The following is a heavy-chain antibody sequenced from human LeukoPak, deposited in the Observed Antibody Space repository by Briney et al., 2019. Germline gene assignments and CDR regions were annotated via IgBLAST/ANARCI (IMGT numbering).Heavy chain of an antibody. CDR3: AKDWGSVFGYFDY. D-gene: IGHD3-10*01. Sequence: GGSLRLSCAASGFTFSSYAMSWVRQAPGKGLEWVSAISGSGGSTYYADSVKGRFAISRDNSKNTLYLQMNSLRAEDTAVYYCAKDWGSVFGYFDYWGQGTLVTVSS. J-gene: IGHJ4*02. CDR2: ISGSGGST. CDR1: GFTFSSYA. V-gene: IGHV3-23*01.